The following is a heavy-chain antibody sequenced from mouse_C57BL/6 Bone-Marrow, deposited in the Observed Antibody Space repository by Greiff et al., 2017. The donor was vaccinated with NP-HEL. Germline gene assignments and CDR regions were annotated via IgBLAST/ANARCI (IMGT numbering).Heavy chain of an antibody. V-gene: IGHV5-9-1*02. D-gene: IGHD2-3*01. CDR2: ISSGGGYT. CDR3: TRYQDGYYGLDY. CDR1: GFTFSSYA. J-gene: IGHJ2*01. Sequence: EVQLVESGEGLVKPGGSLKLSCAASGFTFSSYAMSWVRQTPEKRLEWVGYISSGGGYTYYADNVKGRFTISRDNARNTLYLQLSSLKSEDTARDYCTRYQDGYYGLDYWGQGTTLTVSS.